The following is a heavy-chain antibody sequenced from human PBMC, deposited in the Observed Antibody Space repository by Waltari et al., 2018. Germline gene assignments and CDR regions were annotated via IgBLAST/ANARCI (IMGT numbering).Heavy chain of an antibody. CDR1: GFSLGEYR. Sequence: VRLVESGGGRVEPGESLRLSCVGSGFSLGEYRMSWVRQAPGKGLEWVSFLNKGCDYKGYADSVESRFTSSRDNDKNTLYLQMNDLRGDDTAIYYCARGKAFDPWGQGTRVNVSS. J-gene: IGHJ5*02. CDR3: ARGKAFDP. V-gene: IGHV3-21*06. CDR2: LNKGCDYK.